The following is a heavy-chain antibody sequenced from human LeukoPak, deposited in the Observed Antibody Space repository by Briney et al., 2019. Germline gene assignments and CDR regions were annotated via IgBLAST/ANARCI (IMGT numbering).Heavy chain of an antibody. CDR2: VSGSGDST. J-gene: IGHJ4*02. CDR3: ATHGSGSYYNAPDY. V-gene: IGHV3-23*01. Sequence: GGSLRLSCAASGFTFSSYAMSWVRQAPGKGLEWVSVVSGSGDSTHYAASVKGRFAIARDNSKTTLYVQMNSLRAEDTAVYYCATHGSGSYYNAPDYWGQGTLVTVSS. D-gene: IGHD3-10*01. CDR1: GFTFSSYA.